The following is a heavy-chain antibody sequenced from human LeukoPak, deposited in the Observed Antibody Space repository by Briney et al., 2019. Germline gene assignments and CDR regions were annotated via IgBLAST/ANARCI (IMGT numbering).Heavy chain of an antibody. CDR3: ARGTRSRTRFDY. V-gene: IGHV3-11*01. CDR2: ITSDGTTA. CDR1: GFTFSDHY. Sequence: GGSLRLSCAASGFTFSDHYMSWIRQAPGKGLEWVSYITSDGTTAYYADSVQGRFTASRDNAKSSLYLQMNSLRAEDTAVYYCARGTRSRTRFDYWGQGTLVTVSA. J-gene: IGHJ4*02. D-gene: IGHD1-14*01.